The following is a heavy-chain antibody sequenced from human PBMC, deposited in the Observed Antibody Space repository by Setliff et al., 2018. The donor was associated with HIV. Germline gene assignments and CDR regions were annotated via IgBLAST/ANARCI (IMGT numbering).Heavy chain of an antibody. D-gene: IGHD1-1*01. J-gene: IGHJ4*02. CDR1: GLSLSTSGVG. Sequence: SGPTLVNPTHTLTLTRTFSGLSLSTSGVGVGWIRQSPGKALEWLAFIYWNNNKHYSTSLKSRLTVTKDTSKNRVVFTMTNMDPVDTATYYCAYSGRQLRGPYFDFWGQGTPVTVSS. CDR3: AYSGRQLRGPYFDF. V-gene: IGHV2-5*01. CDR2: IYWNNNK.